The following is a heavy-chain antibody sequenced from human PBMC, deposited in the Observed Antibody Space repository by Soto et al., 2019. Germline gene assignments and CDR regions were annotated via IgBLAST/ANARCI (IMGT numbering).Heavy chain of an antibody. Sequence: ASVKCSCRASGYTFTSYGISLVRQAPGQGLDWMGWINAGNGNTKYSQKFQGRVTITRDTSASTAYMELSSLRSEDTAVYYCARDRVDYYGSGSHYLYFDYWGQGTLVTVSS. J-gene: IGHJ4*02. V-gene: IGHV1-18*04. D-gene: IGHD3-10*01. CDR1: GYTFTSYG. CDR2: INAGNGNT. CDR3: ARDRVDYYGSGSHYLYFDY.